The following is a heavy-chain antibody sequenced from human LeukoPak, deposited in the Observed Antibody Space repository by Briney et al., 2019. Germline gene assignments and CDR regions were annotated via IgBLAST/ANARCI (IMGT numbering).Heavy chain of an antibody. CDR3: ASSKVYCSGGSCYLNWFDP. V-gene: IGHV4-4*02. CDR2: IYHSGST. Sequence: SETLSLTCAVSGGSISSSNWWSWVRQPPGKGLEWIGEIYHSGSTNYNPSLKSRVTISVDKSKNQFSLKLSSVTAADTAVYYCASSKVYCSGGSCYLNWFDPWGQGTLVTVSS. D-gene: IGHD2-15*01. CDR1: GGSISSSNW. J-gene: IGHJ5*02.